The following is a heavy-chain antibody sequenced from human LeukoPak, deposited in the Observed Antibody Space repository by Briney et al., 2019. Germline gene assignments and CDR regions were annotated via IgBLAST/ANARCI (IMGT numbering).Heavy chain of an antibody. CDR3: ARGPFYGSGSYFGLDY. CDR2: INHSGST. V-gene: IGHV4-34*01. D-gene: IGHD3-10*01. J-gene: IGHJ4*02. CDR1: GGSFSGYY. Sequence: PSETLSLTCAVSGGSFSGYYWSWIRHPPGKGLEWIGEINHSGSTNYNPSLKSRVTISVDTSKTQFSLYLSSVTAPDTAVYYCARGPFYGSGSYFGLDYWGQGTLVTVSS.